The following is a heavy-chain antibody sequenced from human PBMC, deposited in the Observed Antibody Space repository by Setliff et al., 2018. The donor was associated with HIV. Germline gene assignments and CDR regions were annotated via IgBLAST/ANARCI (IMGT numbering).Heavy chain of an antibody. CDR2: IIPIFGTA. V-gene: IGHV1-69*05. D-gene: IGHD2-2*01. CDR3: ARKDGVGYCDSNSCYGIGPIDF. CDR1: GGSFSSYA. Sequence: SVKVSCKASGGSFSSYAISWVRQAPGQGLEWMGGIIPIFGTAKYAQKFQGRVTITTDESTSTAYMELSSLGSEDTAVYYCARKDGVGYCDSNSCYGIGPIDFWGQGSLVTVSS. J-gene: IGHJ4*02.